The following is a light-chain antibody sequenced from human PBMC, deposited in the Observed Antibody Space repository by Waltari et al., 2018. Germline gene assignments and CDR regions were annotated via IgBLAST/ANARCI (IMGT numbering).Light chain of an antibody. J-gene: IGLJ2*01. CDR2: YDS. CDR1: SIGSRS. Sequence: SYVLTQPPSVSVAPGKAARITCGGNSIGSRSVHWYQQKPGQAPVLVIYYDSERPSGIPERISGSKSGNTATLTISRVEAGDEAAYYCQLWESGSDRVVFGGGTKLTVL. CDR3: QLWESGSDRVV. V-gene: IGLV3-21*01.